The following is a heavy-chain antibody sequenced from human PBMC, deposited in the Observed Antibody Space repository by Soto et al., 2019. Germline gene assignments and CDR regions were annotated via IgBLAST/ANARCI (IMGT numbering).Heavy chain of an antibody. J-gene: IGHJ4*02. CDR2: IYYSGST. D-gene: IGHD3-10*01. CDR1: GGSISSYY. Sequence: QVQLQESGPGLVKPSETLSLTCTVSGGSISSYYWSWIRQPPGKGLEWIGYIYYSGSTNYNPSLKSRVTISVDTSNNQFSLKLSSVTAADTAVYCCARTITMVRGVLFDYWGQGTLVTVSS. V-gene: IGHV4-59*01. CDR3: ARTITMVRGVLFDY.